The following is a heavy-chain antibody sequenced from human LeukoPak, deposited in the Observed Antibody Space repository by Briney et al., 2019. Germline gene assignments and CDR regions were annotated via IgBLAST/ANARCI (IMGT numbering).Heavy chain of an antibody. CDR2: ISGTGGDI. V-gene: IGHV3-23*01. CDR1: GFTFSHYA. Sequence: GGSLRLSCAASGFTFSHYAMSWVRHAPGKGLEWFSAISGTGGDIHYADSVKGRFTSSRDNSKNTLYLQMNSLRAEDTAVYYCAKSPMRTVTTNYFDYWGLGPLVTASS. J-gene: IGHJ4*02. CDR3: AKSPMRTVTTNYFDY. D-gene: IGHD4-17*01.